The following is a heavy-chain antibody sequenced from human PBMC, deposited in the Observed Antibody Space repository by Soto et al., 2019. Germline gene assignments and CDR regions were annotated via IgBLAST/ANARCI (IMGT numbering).Heavy chain of an antibody. D-gene: IGHD3-9*01. V-gene: IGHV4-61*08. J-gene: IGHJ3*02. Sequence: PSETLSLTCTVSGGSISSGGYYWTWIRQPPGKGLEWIGYIYYNGSTNFSPSLKSRVTISIDTSKEQFSLKLSSVTAADTAVYYCARLYPFYDLLTGSQLYAFDIWGQGTMVTVSS. CDR3: ARLYPFYDLLTGSQLYAFDI. CDR1: GGSISSGGYY. CDR2: IYYNGST.